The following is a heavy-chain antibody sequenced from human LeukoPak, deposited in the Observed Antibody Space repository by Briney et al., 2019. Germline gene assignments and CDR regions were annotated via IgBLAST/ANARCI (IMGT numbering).Heavy chain of an antibody. CDR2: INHSGST. CDR1: GGSFSGYC. J-gene: IGHJ1*01. CDR3: AVKLPTASPQYFQH. Sequence: SETLSLTCAVYGGSFSGYCWSWIRQPPGKGLEWIGEINHSGSTSYNPSLKSRVTISVDTSKNQFSLILSSVTAADTAVYYCAVKLPTASPQYFQHWGQGTLVIVSS. V-gene: IGHV4-34*01. D-gene: IGHD2-2*01.